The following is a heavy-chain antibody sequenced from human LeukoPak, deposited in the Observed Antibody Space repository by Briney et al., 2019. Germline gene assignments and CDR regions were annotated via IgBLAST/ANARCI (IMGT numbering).Heavy chain of an antibody. CDR1: GFTFSSYW. CDR3: AANGGPFDF. D-gene: IGHD4-23*01. CDR2: IKQEGSEK. Sequence: GGSLRLSCAASGFTFSSYWMSWVRQAPGKGLEFVANIKQEGSEKYYVDSVKGRFTISRDNAKNSLYLQMNGLRAEDTAVYYCAANGGPFDFWGQGTLVTVSA. J-gene: IGHJ4*02. V-gene: IGHV3-7*05.